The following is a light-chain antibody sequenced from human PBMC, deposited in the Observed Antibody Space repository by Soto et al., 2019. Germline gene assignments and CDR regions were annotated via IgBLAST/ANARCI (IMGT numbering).Light chain of an antibody. CDR1: QSLNXR. V-gene: IGKV1-5*01. J-gene: IGKJ1*01. CDR2: DAS. Sequence: DIQLTQSPSTLSASVGDRVTLTCRAAQSLNXRLAWYQHRPGKAPRLLIYDASTLESGVPSRFSGSGSGTEFTLTINNLQPDDLATYICQQYKSYSTFGRGTKVDIK. CDR3: QQYKSYST.